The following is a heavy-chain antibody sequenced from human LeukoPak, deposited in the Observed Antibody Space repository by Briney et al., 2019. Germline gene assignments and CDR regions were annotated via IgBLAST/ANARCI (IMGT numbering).Heavy chain of an antibody. CDR2: ISWNSGSI. Sequence: GGSLRLSCAASGFTFDDYAMHWVRQAPGKGLEWVSGISWNSGSIGYADSVKGRFTISRDNSKNSLYLQMNSLRTEDTALYYCAKGHIVVVTATPPEGYWGQGTLVTVSS. CDR1: GFTFDDYA. J-gene: IGHJ4*02. D-gene: IGHD2-21*02. CDR3: AKGHIVVVTATPPEGY. V-gene: IGHV3-9*01.